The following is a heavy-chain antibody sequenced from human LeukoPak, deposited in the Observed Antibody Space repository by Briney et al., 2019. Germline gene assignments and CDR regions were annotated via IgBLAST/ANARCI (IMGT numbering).Heavy chain of an antibody. Sequence: GASVKVSCKASGGTFSSYAISWVRQAPGQGLEWMGGIIPIFGTANYAQKFQGRVTITTDESTSTAYMELSSLRSEDTAVYYCVTGTRWVPAAMGCSGGSCYSGLDYWGQGTLVTVSS. J-gene: IGHJ4*02. D-gene: IGHD2-15*01. CDR3: VTGTRWVPAAMGCSGGSCYSGLDY. CDR1: GGTFSSYA. CDR2: IIPIFGTA. V-gene: IGHV1-69*05.